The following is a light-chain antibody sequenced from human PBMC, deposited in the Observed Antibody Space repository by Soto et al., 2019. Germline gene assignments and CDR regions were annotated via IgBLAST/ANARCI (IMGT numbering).Light chain of an antibody. J-gene: IGKJ4*01. CDR3: QQRSNWPLT. V-gene: IGKV3-15*01. CDR2: GAS. Sequence: EIVMTHSPGTLSVSPCERATLSCRVSQSVGSNLAWYQQKPGQAPRLLIYGASTRATGIPARFSGSGSGTDFTLSISSLEPEDFAVYYCQQRSNWPLTFGGGTKVDIK. CDR1: QSVGSN.